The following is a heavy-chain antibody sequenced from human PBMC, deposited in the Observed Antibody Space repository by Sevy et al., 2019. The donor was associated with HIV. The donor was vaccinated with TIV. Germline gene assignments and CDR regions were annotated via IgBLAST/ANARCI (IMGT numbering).Heavy chain of an antibody. D-gene: IGHD1-1*01. Sequence: GGSLRLSCAASGFTFNFHGMHWVRQAPGKGLEWVAFIWHDGSNKYMADSVKGRFTISRDNSKNSLYLQMNSLRVEDTAVYWCALERLFSNVAEYFQNWGQGTLVTVSS. CDR1: GFTFNFHG. CDR3: ALERLFSNVAEYFQN. CDR2: IWHDGSNK. J-gene: IGHJ1*01. V-gene: IGHV3-30*02.